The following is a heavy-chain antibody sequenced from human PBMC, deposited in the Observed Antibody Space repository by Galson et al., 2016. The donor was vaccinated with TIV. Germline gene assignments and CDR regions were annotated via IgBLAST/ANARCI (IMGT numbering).Heavy chain of an antibody. V-gene: IGHV1-69*04. J-gene: IGHJ4*02. CDR3: ARSPHSAYGTFPDY. CDR2: IIPILGMT. CDR1: GGTFSSYA. Sequence: SVKVSCKASGGTFSSYALSWVRQAPGQGLEWMGRIIPILGMTTYAQRFQGRVTITADRSATTAYMELNSLRSEDTAVYYCARSPHSAYGTFPDYWGQGTLVTVSS. D-gene: IGHD5-12*01.